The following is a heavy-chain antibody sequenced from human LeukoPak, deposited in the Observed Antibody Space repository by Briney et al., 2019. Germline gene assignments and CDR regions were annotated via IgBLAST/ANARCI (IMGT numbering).Heavy chain of an antibody. D-gene: IGHD6-13*01. Sequence: SETLSLTCTVSGGSISSYYCSWIRQPAGKGLEWIGRIYTSGSTNYNPSLKSRVTMSVDTSKTQFSLKLSSVTAADTAVYYCARVGHSSSLDYWGQGTLVTVSS. CDR2: IYTSGST. J-gene: IGHJ4*02. V-gene: IGHV4-4*07. CDR3: ARVGHSSSLDY. CDR1: GGSISSYY.